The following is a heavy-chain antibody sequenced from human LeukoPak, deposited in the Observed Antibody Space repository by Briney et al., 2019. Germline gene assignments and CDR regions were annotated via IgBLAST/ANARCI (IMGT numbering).Heavy chain of an antibody. CDR1: GYSISSGYY. CDR3: ARNPHPYGDYVDY. Sequence: SETLSLTCAVSGYSISSGYYWGWIRQPPGKGLEWIGSIYHNGSTYYNPSLKSRVTISVDTSKNQFSLKLSSVTAADTAVYYCARNPHPYGDYVDYWGQGTLVTVSS. D-gene: IGHD4-17*01. J-gene: IGHJ4*02. CDR2: IYHNGST. V-gene: IGHV4-38-2*01.